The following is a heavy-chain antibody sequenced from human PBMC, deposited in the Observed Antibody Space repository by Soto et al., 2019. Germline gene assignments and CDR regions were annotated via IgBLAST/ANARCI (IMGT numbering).Heavy chain of an antibody. J-gene: IGHJ4*02. CDR3: AKDRRPYSSSSGPTR. CDR1: GFTFSSYW. V-gene: IGHV3-23*01. CDR2: ISGSGGST. D-gene: IGHD6-6*01. Sequence: PGGSLRLSCAASGFTFSSYWMSWVRQAPGKGLEWVSAISGSGGSTYYADSVKGRFTISRDNSKNTLYLQMNSLRAEDTAVYYCAKDRRPYSSSSGPTRWGQGTLVTVSS.